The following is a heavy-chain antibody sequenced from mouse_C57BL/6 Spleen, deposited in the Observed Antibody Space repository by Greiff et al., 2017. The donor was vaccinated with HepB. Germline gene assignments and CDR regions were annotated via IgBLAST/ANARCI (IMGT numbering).Heavy chain of an antibody. CDR1: GFTFSDYY. Sequence: VQLKESEGGLVQPGSSMKLSCTASGFTFSDYYMAWVRQVPEKGLEWVANINYDGSSTYYLDSLKSRFIISRDNAKNILYLQMSSLKSEDTATYYCARGRARGYFDVWGTGTTVTVSS. V-gene: IGHV5-16*01. CDR3: ARGRARGYFDV. CDR2: INYDGSST. J-gene: IGHJ1*03. D-gene: IGHD3-1*01.